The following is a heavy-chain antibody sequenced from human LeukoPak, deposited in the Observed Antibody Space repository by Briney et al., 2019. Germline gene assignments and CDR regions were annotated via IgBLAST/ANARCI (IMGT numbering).Heavy chain of an antibody. CDR1: GYSFTRKW. V-gene: IGHV5-51*01. CDR2: IYPGDSDI. J-gene: IGHJ5*02. D-gene: IGHD4-17*01. CDR3: VRLYGDYDWFDP. Sequence: GESLKISCQGSGYSFTRKWIGWVRQMPGKGLEWMGIIYPGDSDIRYSPSFQGQVTISADKSISTACLQWSSLKASDTAMYYCVRLYGDYDWFDPWGQGTLVTVSS.